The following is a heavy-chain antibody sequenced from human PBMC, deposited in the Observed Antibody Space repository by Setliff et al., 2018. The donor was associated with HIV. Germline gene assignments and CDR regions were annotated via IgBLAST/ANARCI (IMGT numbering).Heavy chain of an antibody. J-gene: IGHJ3*02. CDR1: GGSISSGGYY. D-gene: IGHD3-3*01. CDR2: IYYSGSA. Sequence: SETLSLTCTVSGGSISSGGYYWSWTRQHPGKGLEWIGYIYYSGSAYYNPSLKSRFTISVDTSKNQFSLNLTSVTAADTAVYYCARSLLGWLLFPLHDVFDIWGQGTVVTVSS. CDR3: ARSLLGWLLFPLHDVFDI. V-gene: IGHV4-31*03.